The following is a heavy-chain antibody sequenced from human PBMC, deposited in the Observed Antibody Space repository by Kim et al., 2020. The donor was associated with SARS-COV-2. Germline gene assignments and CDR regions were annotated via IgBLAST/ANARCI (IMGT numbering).Heavy chain of an antibody. V-gene: IGHV4-59*01. D-gene: IGHD3-22*01. J-gene: IGHJ5*01. CDR2: IYYIGSA. Sequence: SETLSLTCTVSGGSISNYYWSWIRQPPGKALEWIGHIYYIGSANYNPSLKSRVTISVETSNNQFSLKLSSVTAADTAVYYCARESNPYYYYSSGYYAWF. CDR3: ARESNPYYYYSSGYYAWF. CDR1: GGSISNYY.